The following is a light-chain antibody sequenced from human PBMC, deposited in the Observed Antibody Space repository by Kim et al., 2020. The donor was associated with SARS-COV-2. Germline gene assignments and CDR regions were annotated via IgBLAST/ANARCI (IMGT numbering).Light chain of an antibody. CDR1: GSDRRSYYD. V-gene: IGLV2-14*04. Sequence: GSDRRSYYDDSWYQQFPSKAPKLMIYACKNRPEGVANRFSGSNTGNRASLTSSGLRKNDDADYYRISYTRGSTYNVFVTGTKVTLL. J-gene: IGLJ1*01. CDR2: ACK. CDR3: ISYTRGSTYNV.